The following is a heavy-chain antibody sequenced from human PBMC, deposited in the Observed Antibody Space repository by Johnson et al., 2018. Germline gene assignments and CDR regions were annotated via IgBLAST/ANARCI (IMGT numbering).Heavy chain of an antibody. CDR2: IRRSGAI. CDR3: ARDWEEMATITRYFQH. CDR1: EFTFSDYY. Sequence: VQLVESGGGLVQPGGSLRLSCAASEFTFSDYYMIWIRQAPGKGLEGVAYIRRSGAIYEADSVKGRFTIPRDNAKNSLYLQMKSLRAEDTAVYYCARDWEEMATITRYFQHWGQGTLVTVSS. V-gene: IGHV3-69-1*01. D-gene: IGHD5-24*01. J-gene: IGHJ1*01.